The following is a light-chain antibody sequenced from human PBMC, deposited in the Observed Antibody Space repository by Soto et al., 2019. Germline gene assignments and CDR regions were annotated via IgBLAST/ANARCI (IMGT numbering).Light chain of an antibody. J-gene: IGLJ1*01. CDR1: SSDVGGYDY. CDR2: EVT. Sequence: QSVLTQPPSASGSPGQSVTISCTGTSSDVGGYDYVSWYQQHPGKAPKLMMYEVTKRPSGVPDRFSGSKSGNTASLTVSGLQVVDEADYYCSSYAGSNNFVFGTGSKVIVL. V-gene: IGLV2-8*01. CDR3: SSYAGSNNFV.